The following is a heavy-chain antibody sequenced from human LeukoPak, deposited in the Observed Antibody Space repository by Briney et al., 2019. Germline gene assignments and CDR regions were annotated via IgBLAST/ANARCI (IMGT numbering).Heavy chain of an antibody. J-gene: IGHJ4*02. CDR2: ISAYNGNT. CDR3: ARDGGPYSSSWYSYFDY. CDR1: GYTFASFG. V-gene: IGHV1-18*01. Sequence: ASVKVSCKASGYTFASFGITWVRQAPGQGLEWMGWISAYNGNTNYAQKLQGRVTMTTDTSTSTAYMELRSLRSDDTAVYYCARDGGPYSSSWYSYFDYWGQGTLVTVSP. D-gene: IGHD6-13*01.